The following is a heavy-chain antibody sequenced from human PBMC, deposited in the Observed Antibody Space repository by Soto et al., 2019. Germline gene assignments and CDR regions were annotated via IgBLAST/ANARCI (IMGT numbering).Heavy chain of an antibody. V-gene: IGHV3-21*01. Sequence: EVQLVESGGGLVKPGGSLRLSCAASGFTFSSYSMNWVRQAPGKGLEWVSSISSSSSYIYYADSVKGRFTISRDNAKNSLYLQMTSLRAEDTAVYYCARLTPYDSSGYYCYWGQGTRVTVSS. CDR2: ISSSSSYI. CDR1: GFTFSSYS. D-gene: IGHD3-22*01. CDR3: ARLTPYDSSGYYCY. J-gene: IGHJ4*02.